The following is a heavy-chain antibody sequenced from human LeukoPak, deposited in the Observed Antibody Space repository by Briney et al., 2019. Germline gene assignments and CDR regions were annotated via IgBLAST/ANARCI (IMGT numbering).Heavy chain of an antibody. Sequence: GGSLRLSCAASGFTFSSYGMHWVRQAPGKGLEWVAFIRYDGSNKYYADSVKGRFTISRDNSKNTLYLQMNSLRAEDTAVYYCALNPDVLRFLEWFPGTFDIWGQGTMVTVSS. D-gene: IGHD3-3*01. CDR1: GFTFSSYG. CDR3: ALNPDVLRFLEWFPGTFDI. CDR2: IRYDGSNK. J-gene: IGHJ3*02. V-gene: IGHV3-30*02.